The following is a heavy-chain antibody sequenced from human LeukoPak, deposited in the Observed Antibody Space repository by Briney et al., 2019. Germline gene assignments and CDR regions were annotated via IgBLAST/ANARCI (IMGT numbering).Heavy chain of an antibody. V-gene: IGHV1-24*01. CDR1: GKTLSDLS. Sequence: ASVKVSFKVSGKTLSDLSIHWLRQPPGKGLERLGGSDPEDGERIYAQMFQGRVTMTEDTSIDTAYMELSSLRSEDTAVYYCVTGFTTMAVDYFDYWGQGTLVTVSP. J-gene: IGHJ4*02. D-gene: IGHD5-18*01. CDR3: VTGFTTMAVDYFDY. CDR2: SDPEDGER.